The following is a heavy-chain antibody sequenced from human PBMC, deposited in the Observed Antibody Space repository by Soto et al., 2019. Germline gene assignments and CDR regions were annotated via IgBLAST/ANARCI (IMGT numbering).Heavy chain of an antibody. CDR1: GGSISSYY. V-gene: IGHV4-59*01. Sequence: PSETLSLTCTVSGGSISSYYWSWIQQPPGKGLEWIGYIYYSGTTNYNPSLKSRVTISVDLSKNQFSLRLSSVTTADTALYYCARTTAVPNTLRSRYFFDYWGQGTLVTVS. CDR3: ARTTAVPNTLRSRYFFDY. CDR2: IYYSGTT. D-gene: IGHD4-17*01. J-gene: IGHJ4*02.